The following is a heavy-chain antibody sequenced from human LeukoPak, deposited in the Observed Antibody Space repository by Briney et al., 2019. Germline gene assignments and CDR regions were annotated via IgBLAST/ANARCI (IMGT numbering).Heavy chain of an antibody. V-gene: IGHV4-4*09. CDR2: IDPTGLT. CDR1: GGSISGRY. Sequence: SETLSLTCTVSGGSISGRYWSWIRQSPGKGLEWIGYIDPTGLTSYNPSLNSRVTISEDTSKNQFSLKVRSVTTADTAVYFCARQTPYSGNHYFDYWGQGTLVTVSS. CDR3: ARQTPYSGNHYFDY. D-gene: IGHD1-26*01. J-gene: IGHJ4*02.